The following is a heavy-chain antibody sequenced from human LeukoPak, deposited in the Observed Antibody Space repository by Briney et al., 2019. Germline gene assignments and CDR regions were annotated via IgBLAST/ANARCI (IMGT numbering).Heavy chain of an antibody. CDR3: ARVVYYDSSGPEPAETIN. Sequence: SETLSLTCTVSGGSISSYYWSWIRQPPGKGLEWIGYIYYSGSTNYNPSLKSRVTISVDTSKNQFSLKLSSVTAADTAVYYCARVVYYDSSGPEPAETINWGQGTLVTVSS. V-gene: IGHV4-59*12. D-gene: IGHD3-22*01. J-gene: IGHJ4*02. CDR1: GGSISSYY. CDR2: IYYSGST.